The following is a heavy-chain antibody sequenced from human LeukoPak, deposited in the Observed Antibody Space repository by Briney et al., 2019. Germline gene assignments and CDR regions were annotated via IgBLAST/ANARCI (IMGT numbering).Heavy chain of an antibody. CDR1: GFTFSSYS. CDR3: ARDYYGSGSYYKGSGFLY. J-gene: IGHJ4*02. D-gene: IGHD3-10*01. Sequence: PGGSLRLSCAASGFTFSSYSMNWVRQAPGKGLEWLSSISSSSSYIYYADSVKGRFTISRDNAKNSLYLQMNSLRAEDTAVYYCARDYYGSGSYYKGSGFLYWGQGTLVTVSS. CDR2: ISSSSSYI. V-gene: IGHV3-21*01.